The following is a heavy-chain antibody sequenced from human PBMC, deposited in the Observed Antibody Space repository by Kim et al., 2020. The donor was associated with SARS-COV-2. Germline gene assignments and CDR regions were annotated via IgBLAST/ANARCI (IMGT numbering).Heavy chain of an antibody. D-gene: IGHD1-26*01. Sequence: AGTVKGRFTISRDSSKNMVYLQINNLGVDDTAIYYCAKDLGSKGVGATLSTWGQGTLVTVSS. V-gene: IGHV3-23*01. CDR3: AKDLGSKGVGATLST. J-gene: IGHJ4*02.